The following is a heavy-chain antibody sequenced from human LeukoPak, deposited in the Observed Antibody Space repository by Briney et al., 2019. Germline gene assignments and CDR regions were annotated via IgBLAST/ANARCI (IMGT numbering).Heavy chain of an antibody. Sequence: VASVKVSCKASGYTFTSYGISWVRQAPGQGLEWMGWISAYNGNTNYAQKLQGRVTMTTDTSTSTAYMELRSLRSEDTAVYYCARDGSSSWYSLEYFQHWGQGTLVTVSS. V-gene: IGHV1-18*01. CDR1: GYTFTSYG. J-gene: IGHJ1*01. CDR3: ARDGSSSWYSLEYFQH. D-gene: IGHD6-13*01. CDR2: ISAYNGNT.